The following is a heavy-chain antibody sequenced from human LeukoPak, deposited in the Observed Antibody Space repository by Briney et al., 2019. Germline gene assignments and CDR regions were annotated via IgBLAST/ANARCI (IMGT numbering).Heavy chain of an antibody. CDR1: GYTFTNYA. CDR2: INPNSGGT. Sequence: ASVKVSCKASGYTFTNYAMNWVRQAPGQGLEWMGWINPNSGGTNYAQKFQGRVTMTRDTSISTAYMELSRLRSDDTAVYYCARGGQWLVRKYFDYWGQGTLVTVSS. CDR3: ARGGQWLVRKYFDY. J-gene: IGHJ4*02. V-gene: IGHV1-2*02. D-gene: IGHD6-19*01.